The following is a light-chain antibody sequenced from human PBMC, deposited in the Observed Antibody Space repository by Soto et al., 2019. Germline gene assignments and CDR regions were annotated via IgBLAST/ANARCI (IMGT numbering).Light chain of an antibody. J-gene: IGLJ3*02. V-gene: IGLV1-44*01. CDR3: AASHDSRNGWV. Sequence: QSVLTQPPSMSGTPGQRVTISCSGSSSNIGSNTANWYQQLPGTAPKLLIYSSDQRPSGVPDRVSGSKSGTSASLAISGLQPEDEADYYCAASHDSRNGWVFGGGTKLTVL. CDR2: SSD. CDR1: SSNIGSNT.